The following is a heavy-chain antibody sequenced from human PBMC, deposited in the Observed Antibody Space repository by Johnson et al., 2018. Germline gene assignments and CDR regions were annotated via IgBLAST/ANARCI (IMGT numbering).Heavy chain of an antibody. CDR3: ARTGGATSASYYCMEG. D-gene: IGHD1-26*01. CDR2: ISSSSSYI. CDR1: GFTFSSYS. V-gene: IGHV3-21*01. J-gene: IGHJ6*02. Sequence: VQLQESGGGLVKPGGSLRLSCAASGFTFSSYSMNWVRQAPGKGLEWVSSISSSSSYIYYADSVKGRFTNARDNAKNSLYLQMNSLRAEATAVYYCARTGGATSASYYCMEGWGQGTTVTVS.